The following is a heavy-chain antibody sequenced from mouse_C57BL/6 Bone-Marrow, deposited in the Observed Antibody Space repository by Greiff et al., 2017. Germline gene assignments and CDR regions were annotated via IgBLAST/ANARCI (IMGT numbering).Heavy chain of an antibody. V-gene: IGHV5-4*01. J-gene: IGHJ2*01. CDR2: ISDGRSYT. CDR1: GFTFSSYA. Sequence: EVQLVESGGGLVKPGGSLKLSCAASGFTFSSYAMSWVRQTPEKRLEWVATISDGRSYTYYPDNVKGRFTISRDNAKNNLYLQMSHLKSEDTAIYYCARGGYYFDYWGQGTTLTVSS. CDR3: ARGGYYFDY.